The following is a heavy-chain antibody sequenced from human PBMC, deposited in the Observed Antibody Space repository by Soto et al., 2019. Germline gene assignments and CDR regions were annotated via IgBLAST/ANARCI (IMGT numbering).Heavy chain of an antibody. V-gene: IGHV4-31*03. CDR3: ASGHDAYKVRY. D-gene: IGHD1-1*01. CDR2: IYYTGNT. CDR1: GGSISSGATGSY. Sequence: QVQLQESGPGLVKPSQTLSLTCTVSGGSISSGATGSYWTWIRQLPGKGLEWIGYIYYTGNTYSNTSLKSRPTISLDTSENQFSLRLTSVTAAYTAVYFCASGHDAYKVRYWGQGTLVTVSS. J-gene: IGHJ4*02.